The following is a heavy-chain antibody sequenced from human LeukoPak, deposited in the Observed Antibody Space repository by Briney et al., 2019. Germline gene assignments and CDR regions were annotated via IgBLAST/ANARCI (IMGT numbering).Heavy chain of an antibody. J-gene: IGHJ4*02. CDR2: IYHSGST. Sequence: PSQTLSLTCTVSGGSISSGGYYWSWIRQPPGKGLEWIGYIYHSGSTYYNPSLKSRVTISVDRSKNQFSLKLSSVTAADTAVYYCARTVGDLVPYYFDYWGQGTLVTVSS. V-gene: IGHV4-30-2*01. D-gene: IGHD4-17*01. CDR3: ARTVGDLVPYYFDY. CDR1: GGSISSGGYY.